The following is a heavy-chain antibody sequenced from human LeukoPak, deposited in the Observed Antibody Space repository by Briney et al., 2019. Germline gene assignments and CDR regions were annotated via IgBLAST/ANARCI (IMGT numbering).Heavy chain of an antibody. CDR1: GGSLSGYY. D-gene: IGHD3-22*01. J-gene: IGHJ4*02. Sequence: TSETLSLTCAVYGGSLSGYYWSWIRQPPGKGLEWIGEINHSGSTNYNPSLKSRVTISVDTSKNKFSLKLSSVTAADTAVSYCAKLGSSGYYRAFYYRGQGTLVTVSS. CDR3: AKLGSSGYYRAFYY. CDR2: INHSGST. V-gene: IGHV4-34*01.